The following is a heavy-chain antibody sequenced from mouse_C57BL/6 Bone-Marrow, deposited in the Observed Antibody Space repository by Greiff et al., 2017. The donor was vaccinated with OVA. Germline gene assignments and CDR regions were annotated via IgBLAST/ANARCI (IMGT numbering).Heavy chain of an antibody. D-gene: IGHD1-1*01. J-gene: IGHJ2*01. CDR3: ARSIYYYGSSLYYFDY. V-gene: IGHV1-9*01. CDR1: GYTFTGYW. Sequence: VQLQQSGAELMKPGASVKLSCKATGYTFTGYWIEWVKQRPGHGLEWIGEILPGSGSTNYNEKFKGKATFTADTSSNTAYMQLSSLTTEDSAIYYCARSIYYYGSSLYYFDYWGQGTTLTVSS. CDR2: ILPGSGST.